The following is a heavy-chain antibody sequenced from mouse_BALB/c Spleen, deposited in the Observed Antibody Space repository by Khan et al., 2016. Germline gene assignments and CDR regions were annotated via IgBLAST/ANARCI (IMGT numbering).Heavy chain of an antibody. CDR1: GYTFTNYG. Sequence: QSQLVQSGPELKKPGETVKISCKASGYTFTNYGMNWVKQAPGKGLKWMGWINTFTGEPTYADDFKGRFAFSLQTSASTAYLQINNLKHEDTAAYFCAVGGDYGGFASWGQGTLVTVSA. D-gene: IGHD2-13*01. CDR2: INTFTGEP. CDR3: AVGGDYGGFAS. V-gene: IGHV9-3-1*01. J-gene: IGHJ3*01.